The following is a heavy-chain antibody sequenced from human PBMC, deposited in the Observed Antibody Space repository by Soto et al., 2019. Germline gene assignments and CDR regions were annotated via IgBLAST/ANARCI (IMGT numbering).Heavy chain of an antibody. CDR1: GYTFSSIG. CDR3: ARDLDASGSYYTDY. D-gene: IGHD3-10*01. J-gene: IGHJ4*02. Sequence: QIQLVQSGAEVKKPGASVKVSCKASGYTFSSIGISWVRQAPGQGLEWMGWISPYKGNTHYAQGLPGRFTMTTDTPTSTAYMELRSLRSDDTAVYYCARDLDASGSYYTDYWGQGTLVTVSS. CDR2: ISPYKGNT. V-gene: IGHV1-18*01.